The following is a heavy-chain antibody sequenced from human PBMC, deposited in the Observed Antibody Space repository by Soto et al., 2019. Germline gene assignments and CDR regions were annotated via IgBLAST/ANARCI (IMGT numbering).Heavy chain of an antibody. CDR3: ARGATHGSSWYFWFDP. J-gene: IGHJ5*02. CDR2: IIPLFGTT. Sequence: QVQLVQSGAEVRMPGSSVKVSCKASGGTCSTYPINWVRQAPGQGLEWMGGIIPLFGTTNYAQKFKGRVTITADESTSTAYMELSSLRAVDAAVYYCARGATHGSSWYFWFDPWGQVTLVTVSS. D-gene: IGHD6-13*01. CDR1: GGTCSTYP. V-gene: IGHV1-69*01.